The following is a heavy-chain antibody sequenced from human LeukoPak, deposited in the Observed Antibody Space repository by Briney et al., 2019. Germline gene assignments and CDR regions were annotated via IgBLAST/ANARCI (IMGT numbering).Heavy chain of an antibody. CDR1: GYTFTGYY. D-gene: IGHD3-10*01. V-gene: IGHV1-2*04. CDR3: YVLLWFGELLYDY. J-gene: IGHJ4*02. CDR2: INPNSGGT. Sequence: ASVKLPCKASGYTFTGYYMHWVRQAPGQGLEWMGWINPNSGGTNYAQMFPGWVTMTRDTSISTAYMELSRLRSDDTAVYYCYVLLWFGELLYDYWGQGTLVTVSS.